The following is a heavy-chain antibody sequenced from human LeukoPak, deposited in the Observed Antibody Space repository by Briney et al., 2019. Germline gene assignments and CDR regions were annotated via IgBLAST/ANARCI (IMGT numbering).Heavy chain of an antibody. Sequence: ASVKVSCKASGYTFTSYDINWVRQATGQGLEWMGWMNPNSGNTGYAQKFQGRVTITRNTSISTAYMELSSLRSEDTAVYYCARAPAGSYYQNYYYYMDVWGKGTTVTVSS. D-gene: IGHD3-10*01. CDR2: MNPNSGNT. CDR1: GYTFTSYD. CDR3: ARAPAGSYYQNYYYYMDV. V-gene: IGHV1-8*03. J-gene: IGHJ6*03.